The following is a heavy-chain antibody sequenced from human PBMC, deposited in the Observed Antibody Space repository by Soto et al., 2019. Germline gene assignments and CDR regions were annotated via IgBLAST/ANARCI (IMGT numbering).Heavy chain of an antibody. CDR2: ISGNGGRT. Sequence: GGSLRLSCVAYGLPFRNYGMSGVRQAPGKGLEWVSVISGNGGRTHYADSVNGRGTISRDNSKNTLYLQMNRLRADDTAVFYCSKDGYSGYATAYYFDYWGQGTLVTVSS. J-gene: IGHJ4*02. CDR3: SKDGYSGYATAYYFDY. V-gene: IGHV3-23*01. D-gene: IGHD5-12*01. CDR1: GLPFRNYG.